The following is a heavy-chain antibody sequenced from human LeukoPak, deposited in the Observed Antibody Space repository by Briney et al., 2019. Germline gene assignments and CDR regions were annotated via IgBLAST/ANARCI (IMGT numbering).Heavy chain of an antibody. J-gene: IGHJ4*02. V-gene: IGHV3-33*01. CDR2: IWHDGSHK. CDR3: ARDGSSGYLHFDY. D-gene: IGHD3-22*01. CDR1: GFTFSSNG. Sequence: GGSRRLSCTASGFTFSSNGMHWVRQAPGKGLEWVAVIWHDGSHKYYSDPVKGRFTLSRDNSKNTLYLQMNSLRVEDTAVYYCARDGSSGYLHFDYWGQGTLVTVSS.